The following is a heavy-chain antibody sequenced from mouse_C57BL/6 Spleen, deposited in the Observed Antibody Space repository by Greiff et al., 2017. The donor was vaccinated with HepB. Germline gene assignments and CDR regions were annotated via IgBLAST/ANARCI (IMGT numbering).Heavy chain of an antibody. V-gene: IGHV1-80*01. Sequence: QVQLQQSGAELVKPGPSVKISCKASGYAFSSYWMNWVKQRPGTGLEWIGQIYPGDGDTNYNGKFKGKATLTADKSSSTAYMQLSSLTSEDSAVYFGARFTTVVPSYWYFDVWGTGTTVTVSS. CDR3: ARFTTVVPSYWYFDV. CDR2: IYPGDGDT. J-gene: IGHJ1*03. D-gene: IGHD1-1*01. CDR1: GYAFSSYW.